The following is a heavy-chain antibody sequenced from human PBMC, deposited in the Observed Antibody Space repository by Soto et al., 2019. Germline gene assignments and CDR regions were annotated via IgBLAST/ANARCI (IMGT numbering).Heavy chain of an antibody. D-gene: IGHD3-22*01. V-gene: IGHV3-23*01. J-gene: IGHJ4*02. CDR2: ISGSGGST. CDR3: AKARTPSAYYSAAYDY. Sequence: PGGSLRLSCAASGFTFSSYAMSWVRQAPGKGLEWVSAISGSGGSTYYADSVKGRFTISRDNSKNTLYLQMNSLRAEDTAVYYCAKARTPSAYYSAAYDYWGQGTLVTVSS. CDR1: GFTFSSYA.